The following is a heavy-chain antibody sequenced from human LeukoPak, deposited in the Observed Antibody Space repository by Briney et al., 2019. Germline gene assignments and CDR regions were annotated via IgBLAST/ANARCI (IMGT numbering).Heavy chain of an antibody. D-gene: IGHD4-11*01. Sequence: GRSLRLSCAASGFTFSSYGMHWVRQAPGKGLEWVAVISYDGSNKYYADSVKGRFTISRDNSKNTLYLQMNSLRAEDTAVYYCAKDQYPGLFDYWGQGTLVTVSS. CDR1: GFTFSSYG. CDR2: ISYDGSNK. J-gene: IGHJ4*02. V-gene: IGHV3-30*18. CDR3: AKDQYPGLFDY.